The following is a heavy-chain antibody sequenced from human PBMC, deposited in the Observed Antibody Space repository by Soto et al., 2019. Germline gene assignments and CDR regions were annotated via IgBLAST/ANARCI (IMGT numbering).Heavy chain of an antibody. J-gene: IGHJ5*02. CDR3: ARSRLYCSSTSCSTWFDP. D-gene: IGHD2-2*01. Sequence: SGPTLVNPTQTLTLTCTFSGFSLSTSGMRVSWIRQPPGKALEWLARIDWDDDKFYSTSLKTRPTISKDTSKNQVVLTMTNMDPVATAPYYCARSRLYCSSTSCSTWFDPWGQGTLVTVSS. CDR2: IDWDDDK. CDR1: GFSLSTSGMR. V-gene: IGHV2-70*04.